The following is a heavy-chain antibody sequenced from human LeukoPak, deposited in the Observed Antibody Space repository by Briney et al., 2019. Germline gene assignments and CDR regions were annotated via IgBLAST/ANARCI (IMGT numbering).Heavy chain of an antibody. D-gene: IGHD1-1*01. CDR3: AKAPRHNWNDPFDN. CDR2: VSGRDST. J-gene: IGHJ4*02. CDR1: GFTFSRCA. Sequence: PGGSLRLSCAASGFTFSRCAMNWVRQAPGKGLEWVSAVSGRDSTSYTDSVKGRFTISRDNSKNTVYLQMNGLRAEDTAVYYCAKAPRHNWNDPFDNWGQGSLVTVAS. V-gene: IGHV3-23*01.